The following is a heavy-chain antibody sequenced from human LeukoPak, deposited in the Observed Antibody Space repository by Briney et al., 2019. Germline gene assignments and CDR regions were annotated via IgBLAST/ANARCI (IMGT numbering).Heavy chain of an antibody. Sequence: PGRSLRLSCAASGFTFSSYGMHWVRQAPGKGLEWVAVIWYDGSNKYYADSVKGRFTISRDNSKNTLYLQMNSLRAEDTAVYYCARTYNWNYVIGAFDIWGQGTMVTVSS. V-gene: IGHV3-33*01. D-gene: IGHD1-7*01. J-gene: IGHJ3*02. CDR2: IWYDGSNK. CDR1: GFTFSSYG. CDR3: ARTYNWNYVIGAFDI.